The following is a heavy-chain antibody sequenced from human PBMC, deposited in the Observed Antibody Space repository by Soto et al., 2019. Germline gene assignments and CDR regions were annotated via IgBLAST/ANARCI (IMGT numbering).Heavy chain of an antibody. CDR1: GGSMSSYY. D-gene: IGHD3-10*01. V-gene: IGHV4-59*01. J-gene: IGHJ6*02. Sequence: QVQLQESGPGLVKPSETLSLTCTVSGGSMSSYYWSWIRQPPGKGLEWIGYIYYSGSTNYNPSLKSRVTMSVDTPKNKFSLKLSSVTAADTAVYYCARRGYGPGFPYYYGMDVWGQGTTVTVSS. CDR3: ARRGYGPGFPYYYGMDV. CDR2: IYYSGST.